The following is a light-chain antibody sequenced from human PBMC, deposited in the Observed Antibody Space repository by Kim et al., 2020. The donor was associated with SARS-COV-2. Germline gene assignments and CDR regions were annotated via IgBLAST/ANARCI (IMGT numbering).Light chain of an antibody. Sequence: VAPGERDALTGRAGQGVSSNLDWSQQKPGQAPRLLIYGASTRATGIPARFSGSGSGTEFTLTISSLQSEDFAVYYFQQYNNWSRTFGQGTKVDIK. V-gene: IGKV3-15*01. CDR2: GAS. CDR3: QQYNNWSRT. CDR1: QGVSSN. J-gene: IGKJ1*01.